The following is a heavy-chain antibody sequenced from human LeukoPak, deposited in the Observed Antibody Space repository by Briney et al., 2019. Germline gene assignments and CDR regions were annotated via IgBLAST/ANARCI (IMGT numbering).Heavy chain of an antibody. D-gene: IGHD7-27*01. J-gene: IGHJ3*02. V-gene: IGHV4-34*01. CDR2: INHSGST. Sequence: SETLSLTCAVYGGSFSGYYWSWIRQPPGKGLEWIGEINHSGSTNYNPSLKSRVTISVDTSKNQFSLKLSSVTAADTAVYYCARVAWGHDAFDIWGQGTMVTVSS. CDR1: GGSFSGYY. CDR3: ARVAWGHDAFDI.